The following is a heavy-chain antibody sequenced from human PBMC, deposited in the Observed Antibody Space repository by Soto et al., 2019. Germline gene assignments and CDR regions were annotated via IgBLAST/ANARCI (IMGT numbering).Heavy chain of an antibody. CDR2: ISADVSDK. V-gene: IGHV3-30*18. D-gene: IGHD3-3*01. Sequence: QVQLVESGGGVVQPGRSLRLSCAASGFTFSNFGMHWGRQAPGKGLEWVAAISADVSDKYFSDSVKGRFTISRDNSKNTLFLQMNSLRVEDTAVYYCTKGSEVARQELDYWGQGTLVTVSS. CDR3: TKGSEVARQELDY. J-gene: IGHJ4*02. CDR1: GFTFSNFG.